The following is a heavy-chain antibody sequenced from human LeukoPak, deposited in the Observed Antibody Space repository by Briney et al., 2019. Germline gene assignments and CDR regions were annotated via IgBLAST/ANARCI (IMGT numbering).Heavy chain of an antibody. CDR3: ANSPMILDGHY. Sequence: GGSLRRSCAASGFAFSLYWMTWVRQAPGKGLEWVANINPDGTKTSYADFVEGRFTISRDNAKNLLYLQMRSLRAGDTAVYYCANSPMILDGHYWGHGTLVTVSS. D-gene: IGHD3-22*01. CDR1: GFAFSLYW. CDR2: INPDGTKT. J-gene: IGHJ4*01. V-gene: IGHV3-7*01.